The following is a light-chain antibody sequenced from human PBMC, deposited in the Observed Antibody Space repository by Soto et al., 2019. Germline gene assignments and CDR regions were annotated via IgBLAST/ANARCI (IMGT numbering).Light chain of an antibody. Sequence: DIQMTQSPSSLSASVGDRVSITCRASQSIRNYVNWYQQKPGKAPKFLIYVASTFQSRVPSRFSGSGSGADITLTISSLEPEDFATDYGQQSYSTAYTFGPGTKLDIK. J-gene: IGKJ2*01. CDR2: VAS. CDR3: QQSYSTAYT. CDR1: QSIRNY. V-gene: IGKV1-39*01.